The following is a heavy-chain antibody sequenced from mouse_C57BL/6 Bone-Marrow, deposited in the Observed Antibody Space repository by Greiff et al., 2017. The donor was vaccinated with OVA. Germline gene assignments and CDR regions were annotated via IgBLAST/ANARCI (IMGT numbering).Heavy chain of an antibody. J-gene: IGHJ2*01. CDR3: AKGGLGDY. Sequence: VQLKESGGGLVKPGGSLKLSCAASGFTFSDYGMHWVRQAPEKGLEWVAYISSGSSTIYYADTVQGRFTISRDNAKNTLFLQMTSLRSEDTAMYYCAKGGLGDYWGQGTTLTVSS. D-gene: IGHD4-1*01. CDR1: GFTFSDYG. V-gene: IGHV5-17*01. CDR2: ISSGSSTI.